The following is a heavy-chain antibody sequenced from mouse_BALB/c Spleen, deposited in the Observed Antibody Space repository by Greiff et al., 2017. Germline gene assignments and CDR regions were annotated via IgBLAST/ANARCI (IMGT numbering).Heavy chain of an antibody. CDR3: VRVYGLYAMDY. J-gene: IGHJ4*01. CDR1: GFTLTSYD. V-gene: IGHV2-9-2*01. CDR2: IWTGGGT. D-gene: IGHD1-2*01. Sequence: VQLQESGPGLVAPSQSLSITCTVSGFTLTSYDISWIRQPPGKGLEWLGVIWTGGGTNYNSAFMSRLSISKDNSKSQVFLKMNSLQTDDTAIYYCVRVYGLYAMDYWGQGTSVTVSS.